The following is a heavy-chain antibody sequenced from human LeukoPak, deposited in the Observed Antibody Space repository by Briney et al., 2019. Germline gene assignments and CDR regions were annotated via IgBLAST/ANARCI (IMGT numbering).Heavy chain of an antibody. CDR2: TNPNNGGA. D-gene: IGHD6-19*01. Sequence: GASVKVSCKASGYTFTAYYLHWVRQAPGQGLEWMGWTNPNNGGAQYVQKFQGRVTMTRDTSISTAYMDLSNLRPDDTAVYYCATARVAVAPNDYWGQGTLVTVSS. CDR3: ATARVAVAPNDY. CDR1: GYTFTAYY. J-gene: IGHJ4*02. V-gene: IGHV1-2*02.